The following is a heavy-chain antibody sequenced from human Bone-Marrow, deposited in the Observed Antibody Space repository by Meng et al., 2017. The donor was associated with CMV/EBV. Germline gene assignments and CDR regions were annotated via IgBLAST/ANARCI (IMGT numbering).Heavy chain of an antibody. J-gene: IGHJ6*02. CDR3: AKSSSRDPYYCYGMDV. CDR2: ISSSSSYI. V-gene: IGHV3-21*01. Sequence: GESLKISCAASGFTFSSYSKNWVRQAPGKGLEWVSSISSSSSYIYYADSVKGRFTISRDNAKNSLYLQMNSLRAEDTAVYYCAKSSSRDPYYCYGMDVWGQGTTVTVSS. D-gene: IGHD6-6*01. CDR1: GFTFSSYS.